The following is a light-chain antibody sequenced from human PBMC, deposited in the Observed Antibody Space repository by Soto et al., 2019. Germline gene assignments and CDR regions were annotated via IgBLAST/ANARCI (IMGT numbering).Light chain of an antibody. V-gene: IGLV2-23*02. Sequence: QSALTQPASVSGSPGQSITISCTGSSSDVGGYKLVSWYQQHPGKAPKLIIYEVTKRPSGISNRFSASKSGNTASLTISGLQAEDVADYYCCSYAGDSIVVFGGGTKLTVL. CDR2: EVT. J-gene: IGLJ2*01. CDR1: SSDVGGYKL. CDR3: CSYAGDSIVV.